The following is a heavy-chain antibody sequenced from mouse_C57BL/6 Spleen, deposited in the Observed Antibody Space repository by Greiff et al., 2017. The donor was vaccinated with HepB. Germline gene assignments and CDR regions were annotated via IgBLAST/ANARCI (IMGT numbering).Heavy chain of an antibody. CDR3: AREGRYYGSTQFAY. CDR2: IYPGDGDT. V-gene: IGHV1-82*01. CDR1: GYAFSSSW. Sequence: QVQLQQSGPELVKPGASVKISCKASGYAFSSSWMNWVKQRPGKGLEWIGRIYPGDGDTNYNGKFKGKATLTADKSSSTAYMQLSSLTSEDSAVYFCAREGRYYGSTQFAYWGQGTLVTVSA. D-gene: IGHD1-1*01. J-gene: IGHJ3*01.